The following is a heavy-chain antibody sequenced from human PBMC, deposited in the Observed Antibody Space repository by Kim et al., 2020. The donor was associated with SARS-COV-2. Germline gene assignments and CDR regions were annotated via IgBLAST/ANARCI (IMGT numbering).Heavy chain of an antibody. CDR1: GGSISSGGYS. Sequence: SETLSLTCAVSGGSISSGGYSWSWIRQPPGKGLEWIGYIYHSGSTYYNPSLKSRVTISVDRSKNQFSLKLSSVTAADTAVYYCASQIYYYGSVPVMDVWGQGTTVTVSS. V-gene: IGHV4-30-2*01. D-gene: IGHD3-10*01. CDR2: IYHSGST. J-gene: IGHJ6*02. CDR3: ASQIYYYGSVPVMDV.